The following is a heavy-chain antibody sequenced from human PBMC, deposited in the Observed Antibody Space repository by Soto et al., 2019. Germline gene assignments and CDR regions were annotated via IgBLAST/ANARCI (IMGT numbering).Heavy chain of an antibody. CDR2: INIDGSST. D-gene: IGHD6-6*01. Sequence: GGSLRLSCAASGFTFSSYWMHWVHQAPGKGLVWVSRINIDGSSTSYADSVKGRFTISRDNAKNTLYLQMNSLRAEDTAVYYCARGSSSSIWGQGTMVTVSS. J-gene: IGHJ3*02. CDR3: ARGSSSSI. CDR1: GFTFSSYW. V-gene: IGHV3-74*01.